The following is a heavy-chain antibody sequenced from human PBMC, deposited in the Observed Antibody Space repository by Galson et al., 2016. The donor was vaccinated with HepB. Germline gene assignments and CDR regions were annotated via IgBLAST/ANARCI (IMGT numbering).Heavy chain of an antibody. Sequence: SLRLSCAASGFTFEDYALHWVRHTPGKGLEWVSGISWNSRSIGYADSVKGRFTVSRDNAKRSLYLQMNSLRTEDTALYFCAKSLRVLRPLNDWGQGSQVIVSA. D-gene: IGHD3-3*01. V-gene: IGHV3-9*01. CDR2: ISWNSRSI. J-gene: IGHJ4*02. CDR1: GFTFEDYA. CDR3: AKSLRVLRPLND.